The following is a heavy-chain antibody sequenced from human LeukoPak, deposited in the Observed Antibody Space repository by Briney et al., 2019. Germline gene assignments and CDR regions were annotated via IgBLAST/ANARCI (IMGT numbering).Heavy chain of an antibody. CDR2: IRSQGKGGTT. CDR1: GFTFGDYA. V-gene: IGHV3-49*04. D-gene: IGHD5-18*01. CDR3: ARGIQTWTYRSFHFQFYMDV. Sequence: GGSLRLSCITSGFTFGDYAVSWVRQAPGRGLEWVGFIRSQGKGGTTESAASLKGRLSISREDSKNIAYLQLDSLETEDTAVYYCARGIQTWTYRSFHFQFYMDVWGKGTTVTVSS. J-gene: IGHJ6*03.